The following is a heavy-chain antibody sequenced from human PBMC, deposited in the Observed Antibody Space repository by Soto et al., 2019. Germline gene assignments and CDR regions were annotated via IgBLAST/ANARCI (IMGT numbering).Heavy chain of an antibody. CDR3: ARDDEYSGNGMDV. J-gene: IGHJ6*02. Sequence: QVQLVMSGGGVVQPGRALRLSCAASEFTFSNYGMHWVRQAPGKGLEWVAVILNDGSNRYHADSVKDRFTISRDNSKNTLYLQMNSLRAEDTAVYYCARDDEYSGNGMDVWGQGTTVTVS. V-gene: IGHV3-33*01. CDR2: ILNDGSNR. CDR1: EFTFSNYG. D-gene: IGHD3-10*01.